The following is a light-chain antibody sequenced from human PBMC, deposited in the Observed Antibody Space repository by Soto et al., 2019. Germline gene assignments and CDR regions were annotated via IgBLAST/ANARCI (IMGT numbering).Light chain of an antibody. CDR1: QGIRNY. CDR3: LQEYKYPLT. V-gene: IGKV1-6*01. J-gene: IGKJ4*01. CDR2: AAS. Sequence: AIQLTQSPSSLSASVGDRVTITCRASQGIRNYLGWFQQKPGKAPKLLIYAASSLQTGVPSRFSGSGSGTYFTLTISSLQVEDFATYYCLQEYKYPLTFGGGTKVEI.